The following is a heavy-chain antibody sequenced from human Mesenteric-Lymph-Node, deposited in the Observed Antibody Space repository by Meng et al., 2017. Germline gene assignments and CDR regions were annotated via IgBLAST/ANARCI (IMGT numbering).Heavy chain of an antibody. J-gene: IGHJ4*02. Sequence: QVQLVQSGSELKKPGASVKVSCKASGYSLRSYAVNWLRQASGRGLEWMGWINPSTAHPTYAQDFTGRFVFSLDISVNTAYLQINSLKAEDTAIYYCVRDVPDGDISLFDSWGQGTLVTVFS. V-gene: IGHV7-4-1*02. CDR2: INPSTAHP. D-gene: IGHD2-21*02. CDR1: GYSLRSYA. CDR3: VRDVPDGDISLFDS.